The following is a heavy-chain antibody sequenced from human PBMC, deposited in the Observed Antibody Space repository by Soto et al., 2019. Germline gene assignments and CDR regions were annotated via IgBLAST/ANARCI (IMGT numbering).Heavy chain of an antibody. J-gene: IGHJ4*02. CDR1: GYTLNTYG. CDR2: ISAYNANT. Sequence: GASVKVSCKASGYTLNTYGISWVRQAPGQGLEWMGLISAYNANTHYTKKLQGRVVLTTDTLTNTAYMELRSLTSDDTAVYFCARVETSSWSSSFDSWGQGTLVTVSS. CDR3: ARVETSSWSSSFDS. V-gene: IGHV1-18*01. D-gene: IGHD6-13*01.